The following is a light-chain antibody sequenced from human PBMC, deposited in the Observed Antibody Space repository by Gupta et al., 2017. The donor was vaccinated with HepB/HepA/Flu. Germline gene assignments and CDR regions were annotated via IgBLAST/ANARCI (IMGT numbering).Light chain of an antibody. CDR3: LLSYSGVRV. V-gene: IGLV7-46*01. CDR2: DTN. Sequence: QAVVTQEPSLTVSPEGTVIFTCGSSTGAVTSTHYPYWFQHKPGQAPTTLVYDTNNKQSWAFARFSGSLLGGKAALTLSGAQPEDEADYYCLLSYSGVRVFGGGTKLTVL. J-gene: IGLJ2*01. CDR1: TGAVTSTHY.